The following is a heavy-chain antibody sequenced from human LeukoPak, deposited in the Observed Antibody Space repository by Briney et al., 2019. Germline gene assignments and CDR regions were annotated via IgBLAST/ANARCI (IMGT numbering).Heavy chain of an antibody. CDR2: ISSRGSKI. V-gene: IGHV3-11*04. Sequence: PGGSLRLSCVASGFTVSSNYMSWVRQAPGKGLEWVSYISSRGSKIYYADSVKGRFTISRDNAKNSLYLQMNSLRAEDTAVYYCARSFDPWGQGTLVTVSS. CDR1: GFTVSSNY. J-gene: IGHJ5*02. CDR3: ARSFDP.